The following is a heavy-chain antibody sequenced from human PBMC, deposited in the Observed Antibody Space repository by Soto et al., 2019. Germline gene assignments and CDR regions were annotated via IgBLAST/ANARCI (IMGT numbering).Heavy chain of an antibody. J-gene: IGHJ4*02. V-gene: IGHV3-23*01. Sequence: EVQLLESGGGLVQPGGSLRLSCAGSGFTFSSYAMSWVRQAPGKGLEWVSAISGSGGSTFYADSVKGRFTISRDNSKNTLYLQMNSLRAEDTAVYYCAKLSNYYDSSGYYDYWGQGTLVTVSS. CDR3: AKLSNYYDSSGYYDY. CDR1: GFTFSSYA. D-gene: IGHD3-22*01. CDR2: ISGSGGST.